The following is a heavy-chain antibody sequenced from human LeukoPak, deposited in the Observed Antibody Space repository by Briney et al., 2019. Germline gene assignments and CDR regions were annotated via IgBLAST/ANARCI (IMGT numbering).Heavy chain of an antibody. V-gene: IGHV1-69*13. CDR1: GGTFSSYA. J-gene: IGHJ4*02. CDR3: ARARNQVLRYFDWFYYFDY. D-gene: IGHD3-9*01. Sequence: GASVKVSCKASGGTFSSYAISWVRQAPGQGLEWMGGIIPIFGTANYAQKFQGRVTITADESTSTAYMELSSLRSEDTAVYYCARARNQVLRYFDWFYYFDYWGQGTLVTVSS. CDR2: IIPIFGTA.